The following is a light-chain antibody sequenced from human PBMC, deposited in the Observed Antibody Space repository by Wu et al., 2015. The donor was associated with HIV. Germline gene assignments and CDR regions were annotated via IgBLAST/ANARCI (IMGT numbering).Light chain of an antibody. CDR2: GAS. CDR3: QQYGRSPAT. J-gene: IGKJ1*01. CDR1: QSVSSDY. Sequence: IVLTQSPGTLPLSPGERATLSCRASQSVSSDYLAWYQQKPGQAPRLLVYGASSRATGIPDRFSGSGSGTDFTLTISRLEPEDFAVYYCQQYGRSPATFGQGTKVEIK. V-gene: IGKV3-20*01.